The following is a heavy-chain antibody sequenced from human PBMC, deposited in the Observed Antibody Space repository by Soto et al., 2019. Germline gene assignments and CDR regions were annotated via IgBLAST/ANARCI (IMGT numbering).Heavy chain of an antibody. J-gene: IGHJ6*02. V-gene: IGHV3-30-3*01. CDR2: ISYDGSNK. CDR1: GFTFSSYA. D-gene: IGHD6-6*01. CDR3: ARSSSSYYYYYYGMDV. Sequence: VGSLRLSCAASGFTFSSYAMHWVRQAPGKGLEWVAVISYDGSNKYYADSVKGRFTISRDNSKNTLYLQMNSLRAEDTAVYYCARSSSSYYYYYYGMDVWGQGTTVTVSS.